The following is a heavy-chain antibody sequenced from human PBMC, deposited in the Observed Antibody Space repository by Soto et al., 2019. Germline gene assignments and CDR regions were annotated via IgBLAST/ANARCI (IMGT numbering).Heavy chain of an antibody. Sequence: PGGSLRLSCAASGFTFSSYAMHWVRQAPGKGLEWVAVISYDGSNKYYADSVKGRFTISRDNSKNTLYLQMNSLRAEDTAVYYCAREEEEIKDYWGKGTLVTVSS. CDR3: AREEEEIKDY. J-gene: IGHJ4*02. CDR1: GFTFSSYA. V-gene: IGHV3-30-3*01. CDR2: ISYDGSNK.